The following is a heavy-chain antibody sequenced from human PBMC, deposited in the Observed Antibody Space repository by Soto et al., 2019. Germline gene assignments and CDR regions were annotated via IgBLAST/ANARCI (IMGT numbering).Heavy chain of an antibody. Sequence: EVQLLKSGGGLLQPGGSLRLSCAASGFTFSSYAMSWVRQTPGNGLEWVSAISGGSDITYYADSVKGRFTISRDNSKNTLYLQMNSLRAEDTAVYYCAKAIWATVGAITWGQGTLVTVSS. J-gene: IGHJ5*02. CDR2: ISGGSDIT. CDR3: AKAIWATVGAIT. D-gene: IGHD1-26*01. CDR1: GFTFSSYA. V-gene: IGHV3-23*01.